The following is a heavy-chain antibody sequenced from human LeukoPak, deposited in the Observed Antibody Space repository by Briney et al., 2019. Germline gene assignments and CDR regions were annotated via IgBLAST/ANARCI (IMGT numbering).Heavy chain of an antibody. CDR1: GFTFSSYA. CDR2: ISGSGGST. Sequence: GGSLRLSCAASGFTFSSYAMSWVRQAPGKGLEWVSAISGSGGSTYYADSVKGRFTISRDNSKNTLYLQMNSLRAEDTAVYYCAKAGDSYGLRILLLYMDVWGKGTTVTVSS. CDR3: AKAGDSYGLRILLLYMDV. D-gene: IGHD5-18*01. V-gene: IGHV3-23*01. J-gene: IGHJ6*03.